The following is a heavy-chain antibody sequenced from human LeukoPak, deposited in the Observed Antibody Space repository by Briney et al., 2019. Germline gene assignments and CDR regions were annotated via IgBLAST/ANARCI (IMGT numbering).Heavy chain of an antibody. D-gene: IGHD2-2*01. J-gene: IGHJ4*02. CDR3: ARQVCSSISCYVDY. Sequence: SETLSLTCTVSRCSLSSSSYYWAWIREPPGKGLEWIGMIYHSGTSYYNASFKSRVSISVDTSKNQFSLKLSSVTAADTAVYYCARQVCSSISCYVDYLGQRTLVTDSS. CDR2: IYHSGTS. CDR1: RCSLSSSSYY. V-gene: IGHV4-39*01.